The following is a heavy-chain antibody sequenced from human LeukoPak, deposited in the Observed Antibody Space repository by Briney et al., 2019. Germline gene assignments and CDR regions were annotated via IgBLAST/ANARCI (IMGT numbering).Heavy chain of an antibody. J-gene: IGHJ6*02. CDR1: GGSISSYY. CDR2: IFYSGST. CDR3: ARDPRAARRGGMDV. D-gene: IGHD3-10*01. V-gene: IGHV4-59*12. Sequence: SETLSLTCTVSGGSISSYYWIWIRQPPGKELEWIGYIFYSGSTNYNPSLKSRVTISVDTSKNQFSLKLSSVTAADTAVYYCARDPRAARRGGMDVWGQGTTVTVSS.